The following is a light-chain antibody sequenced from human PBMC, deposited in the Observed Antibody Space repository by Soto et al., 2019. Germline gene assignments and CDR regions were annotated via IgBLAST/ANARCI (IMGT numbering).Light chain of an antibody. Sequence: QSVLTQPASVSGSPGQSITISCTGISSDVGTSNYVSWYQQHPGKAPKIMIYDVTNRPSGVSNRFSGSKSGSTASLTISGLQAEDEAVYYCSSYTSSGLTVFGGGTKVTVL. CDR1: SSDVGTSNY. CDR2: DVT. CDR3: SSYTSSGLTV. J-gene: IGLJ3*02. V-gene: IGLV2-14*01.